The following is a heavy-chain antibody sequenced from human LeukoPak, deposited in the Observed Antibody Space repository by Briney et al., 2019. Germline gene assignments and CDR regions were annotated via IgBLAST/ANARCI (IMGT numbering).Heavy chain of an antibody. D-gene: IGHD6-19*01. CDR1: GFTFSSFG. CDR3: AKGGSSGWNFIDY. Sequence: GGSLRLSCAASGFTFSSFGMHWVRQAPGQGLEWVAFILYDGTNKYYAGSVKGRFSISRDNSKNTLYLQMNSLRPEDTAVYYCAKGGSSGWNFIDYCGQGTLVTVSS. V-gene: IGHV3-30*02. J-gene: IGHJ4*02. CDR2: ILYDGTNK.